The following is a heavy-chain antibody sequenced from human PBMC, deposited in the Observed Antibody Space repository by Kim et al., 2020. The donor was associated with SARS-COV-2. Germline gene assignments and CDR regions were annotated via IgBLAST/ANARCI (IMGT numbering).Heavy chain of an antibody. Sequence: SQKFQGRGTITRDTSASTAYMELSSLRSEDTAVYYCARGLYDYGDYGPHWGQGTLVTVSS. J-gene: IGHJ4*02. D-gene: IGHD4-17*01. V-gene: IGHV1-3*01. CDR3: ARGLYDYGDYGPH.